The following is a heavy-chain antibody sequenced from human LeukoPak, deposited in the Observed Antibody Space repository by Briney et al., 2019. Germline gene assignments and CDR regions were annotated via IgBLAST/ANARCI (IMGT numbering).Heavy chain of an antibody. V-gene: IGHV3-30*18. CDR3: AKGYDFWSGYHPSLPRDH. Sequence: GGSLRLSCAASGFTFSSYGMHLVRQAPGKGLEWVAVISYDGSNKYYADSVKGRFTISRDNSKSTLYLQMNSLRAEDTAVYYCAKGYDFWSGYHPSLPRDHWGQGTLVTVSS. CDR1: GFTFSSYG. J-gene: IGHJ4*02. CDR2: ISYDGSNK. D-gene: IGHD3-3*01.